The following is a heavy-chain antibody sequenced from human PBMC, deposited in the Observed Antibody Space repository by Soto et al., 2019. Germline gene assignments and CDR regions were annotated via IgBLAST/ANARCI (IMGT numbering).Heavy chain of an antibody. Sequence: RLWASVKVSCKASGYTFTSYYMHWVRQAPGQGLEWMGIINPSGGSTSYAQKFQGRVTMTRDTSTSTVYMELSSLRSEDTAVYYCARGIKSYGQTPPDDYWGQGTLVTVSS. V-gene: IGHV1-46*03. CDR2: INPSGGST. CDR3: ARGIKSYGQTPPDDY. D-gene: IGHD5-18*01. J-gene: IGHJ4*02. CDR1: GYTFTSYY.